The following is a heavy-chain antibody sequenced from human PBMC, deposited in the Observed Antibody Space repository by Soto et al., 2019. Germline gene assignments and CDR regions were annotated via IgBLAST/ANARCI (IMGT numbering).Heavy chain of an antibody. CDR2: ISGSGGST. Sequence: EVQLSESGGGLVQPGGSLRLSCAASGFTFSSYAMSCVRQAPGKGLEWVSAISGSGGSTYYADSVKGRFTISRDNSKNTLYLQMNSMSAEDTAVYYCAGGGLWFDFDYWGQGTMVTVSS. J-gene: IGHJ4*02. V-gene: IGHV3-23*01. D-gene: IGHD3-10*01. CDR1: GFTFSSYA. CDR3: AGGGLWFDFDY.